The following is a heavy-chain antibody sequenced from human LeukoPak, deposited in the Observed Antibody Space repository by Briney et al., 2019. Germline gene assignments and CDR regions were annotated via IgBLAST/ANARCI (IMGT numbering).Heavy chain of an antibody. D-gene: IGHD2-21*02. J-gene: IGHJ3*02. CDR1: GFTFSDYY. CDR2: INSSGSTI. V-gene: IGHV3-11*04. CDR3: ARVRNCGGDCQRPPGYAFDI. Sequence: AGGSLRLSCAASGFTFSDYYMSWIRQAPGKGLEWVSYINSSGSTIYYADSVKGRFTISRDNAKNSLYLQMNSLRAEDTAVYYCARVRNCGGDCQRPPGYAFDIWCQGTMVTVSS.